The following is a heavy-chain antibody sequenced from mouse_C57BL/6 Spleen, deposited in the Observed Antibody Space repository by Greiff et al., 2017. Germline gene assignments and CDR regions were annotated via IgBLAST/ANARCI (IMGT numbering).Heavy chain of an antibody. Sequence: EVQLQQSGPGLVKPSQSLSLTCSVTGYSITSGYYWNWIRQFPGNKLEWMGYISYDGSNNYNPSLKNRISITRDTSKNQFFLKLNSVTTEDTATYYCARGTPFDDWGKGTTLTVSS. CDR2: ISYDGSN. V-gene: IGHV3-6*01. J-gene: IGHJ2*01. D-gene: IGHD5-1*01. CDR3: ARGTPFDD. CDR1: GYSITSGYY.